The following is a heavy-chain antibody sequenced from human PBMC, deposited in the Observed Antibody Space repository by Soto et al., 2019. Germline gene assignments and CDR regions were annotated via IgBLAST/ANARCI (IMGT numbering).Heavy chain of an antibody. V-gene: IGHV3-30*18. D-gene: IGHD5-12*01. Sequence: PGGSLRLSCTASGFTFSIYGMHWVRQAPGKGLEWVAVISYDGSNKYYADSVKGRFTISRDNSKNTLYLQMNSLRAEDTAVYYCAKDPAPSIVATRFDYWGQGTLVTVSS. CDR1: GFTFSIYG. CDR2: ISYDGSNK. CDR3: AKDPAPSIVATRFDY. J-gene: IGHJ4*02.